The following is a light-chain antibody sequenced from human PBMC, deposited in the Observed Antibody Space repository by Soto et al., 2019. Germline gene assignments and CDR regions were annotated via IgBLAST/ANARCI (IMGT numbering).Light chain of an antibody. CDR2: DAS. CDR1: QSINKW. J-gene: IGKJ1*01. Sequence: DILLTQSPSTLSASVGDRVTISCRASQSINKWLAWYQHKPGKAPKLLIYDASSLHSGVPSRFTGSGFGTEFTLTISRLGPEDFAVYYCQQYGSLPRTFGQGTKVDIK. V-gene: IGKV1-5*01. CDR3: QQYGSLPRT.